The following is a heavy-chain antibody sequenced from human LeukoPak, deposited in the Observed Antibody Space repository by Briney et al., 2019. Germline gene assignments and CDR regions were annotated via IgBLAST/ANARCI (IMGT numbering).Heavy chain of an antibody. D-gene: IGHD1-7*01. CDR1: GFTFSSYA. CDR3: ARNWNYGDY. CDR2: ISSNGGST. J-gene: IGHJ4*02. Sequence: PGRSLRLSCAASGFTFSSYAMHWVRQAPGKGLEYVSAISSNGGSTYYANSVKGRFTISRDKSKNTLYLQMGSLRPEDMAVYYCARNWNYGDYWGQGTLVTVSS. V-gene: IGHV3-64*01.